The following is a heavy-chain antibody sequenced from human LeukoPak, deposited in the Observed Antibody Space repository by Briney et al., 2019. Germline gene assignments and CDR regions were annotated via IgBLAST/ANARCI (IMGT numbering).Heavy chain of an antibody. V-gene: IGHV3-23*01. Sequence: GGSLRLSCAASGFTFSVAAMTWVRQAPGKGLEWVSLIGASGESTYYADSVKGRFTISRDNSKNTLYLQMNTLRAEDTAVYYCARPYNSGWYGDLDYWGQGTLVTVSS. CDR1: GFTFSVAA. D-gene: IGHD6-19*01. CDR3: ARPYNSGWYGDLDY. J-gene: IGHJ4*02. CDR2: IGASGEST.